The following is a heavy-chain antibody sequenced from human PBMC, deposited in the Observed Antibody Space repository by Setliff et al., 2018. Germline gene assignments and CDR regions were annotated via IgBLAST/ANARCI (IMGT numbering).Heavy chain of an antibody. J-gene: IGHJ4*02. CDR1: GFTFSRYW. Sequence: GGSLRLSCAASGFTFSRYWMSWVRQAPGKGLEWVASITSGSSNIWYADSVKGRFTISRDNAKNSLYMQMNSLRAEDTAVYYCARGGSPYYFDYWGQGTLVTVSS. CDR3: ARGGSPYYFDY. CDR2: ITSGSSNI. D-gene: IGHD3-16*01. V-gene: IGHV3-21*01.